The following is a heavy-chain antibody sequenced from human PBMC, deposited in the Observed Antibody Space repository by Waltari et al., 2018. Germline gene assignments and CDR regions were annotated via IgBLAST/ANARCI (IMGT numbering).Heavy chain of an antibody. CDR1: GGTFSTYT. CDR3: ARRVSTKGAFEV. J-gene: IGHJ3*01. V-gene: IGHV1-69*02. Sequence: HVQLEQSGAEVKKPGSSVKVSCKASGGTFSTYTVTWVRQAPGQGLEWMGKIIPMPGITDYEQKFQGRLRITADRSTTTGYMELRSLGTEDTAIYYCARRVSTKGAFEVWGRGTLVTVSP. CDR2: IIPMPGIT. D-gene: IGHD5-12*01.